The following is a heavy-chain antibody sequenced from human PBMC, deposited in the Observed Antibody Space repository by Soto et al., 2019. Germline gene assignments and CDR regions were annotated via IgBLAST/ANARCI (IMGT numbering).Heavy chain of an antibody. CDR1: GFTFSSYA. CDR3: ARGQRITIFGVATNWFDP. V-gene: IGHV3-30-3*01. Sequence: GGSLRLSCAASGFTFSSYAMHWVRQAPGKGLEWVAVISYDGSNKYYADSVKGRFTISRDNSKNTLYLQMNSLRAEDTAVYYCARGQRITIFGVATNWFDPWGQGTLVTVSS. J-gene: IGHJ5*02. CDR2: ISYDGSNK. D-gene: IGHD3-3*01.